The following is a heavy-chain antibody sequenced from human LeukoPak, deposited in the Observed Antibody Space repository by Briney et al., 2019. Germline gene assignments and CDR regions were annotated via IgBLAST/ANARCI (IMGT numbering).Heavy chain of an antibody. Sequence: PSETLSLTCAVYGGSFSGYYWSWIRQPPGKGLEWIGEINHSGSTNCNPSLKSRVTISVDTSKNQFSLKLSSVTAADTAVYYCASHPHQLLYGPSNWFDPWGQGTLVTVSS. V-gene: IGHV4-34*01. CDR2: INHSGST. J-gene: IGHJ5*02. CDR3: ASHPHQLLYGPSNWFDP. CDR1: GGSFSGYY. D-gene: IGHD2-2*02.